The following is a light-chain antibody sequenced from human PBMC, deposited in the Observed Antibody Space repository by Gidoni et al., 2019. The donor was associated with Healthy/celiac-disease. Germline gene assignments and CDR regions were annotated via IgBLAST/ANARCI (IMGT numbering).Light chain of an antibody. V-gene: IGKV3-15*01. CDR3: QQYNNWPPWT. CDR2: GAS. J-gene: IGKJ2*02. Sequence: EIVMTQSPATLSVSPGDRATLSCRASPSVSSNLAWYQQKPGQAPRLLIYGASTRATGIPARFSGSGSGTEFTLTISSLQSEDFAVYYCQQYNNWPPWTFGQGTKLEIK. CDR1: PSVSSN.